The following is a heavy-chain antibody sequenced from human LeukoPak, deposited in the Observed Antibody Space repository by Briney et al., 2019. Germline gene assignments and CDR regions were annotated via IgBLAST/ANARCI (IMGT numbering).Heavy chain of an antibody. J-gene: IGHJ3*01. V-gene: IGHV4-39*01. D-gene: IGHD3-10*01. CDR2: IYYSGST. Sequence: ETLSLTCTVSGGSISSSSYYWGWIRQPPGKGLEWIGSIYYSGSTYYNPSLKSRVTISVDRSKNQFSLKLNSVTAADTAVYYCARHFDYDSGGDAFDVWGQGTMVTVSS. CDR1: GGSISSSSYY. CDR3: ARHFDYDSGGDAFDV.